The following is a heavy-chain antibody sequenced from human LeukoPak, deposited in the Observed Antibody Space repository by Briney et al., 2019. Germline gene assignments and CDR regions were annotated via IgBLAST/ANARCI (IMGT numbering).Heavy chain of an antibody. D-gene: IGHD2-21*01. CDR2: IYYSGST. J-gene: IGHJ4*02. V-gene: IGHV4-59*12. CDR3: ARDQLVGGGESS. Sequence: SETLSLTCTVSGGSISSYYWSWIRQPPGRGLEWIGYIYYSGSTYYNPSLKSRVTISVDTSKNQFTLKLSSVTAADTAVYYCARDQLVGGGESSWGQGTLVTVSS. CDR1: GGSISSYY.